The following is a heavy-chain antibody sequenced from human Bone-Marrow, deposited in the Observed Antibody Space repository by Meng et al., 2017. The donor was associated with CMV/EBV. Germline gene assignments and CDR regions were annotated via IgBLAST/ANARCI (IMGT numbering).Heavy chain of an antibody. J-gene: IGHJ6*02. D-gene: IGHD6-19*01. CDR1: GFTFSSYG. CDR2: IWYDGSNK. Sequence: GGSLRLSCAASGFTFSSYGMHWVRQAPGKGLEWVAVIWYDGSNKYYADSVKGRFTISRDNAKNSLYLQMNSLRAEDTAVYYCARRYSSGWDYYYYYGMDVWGQGTTVTVSS. V-gene: IGHV3-33*03. CDR3: ARRYSSGWDYYYYYGMDV.